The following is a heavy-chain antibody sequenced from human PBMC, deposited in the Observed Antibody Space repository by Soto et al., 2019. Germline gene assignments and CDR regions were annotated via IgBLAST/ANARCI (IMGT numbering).Heavy chain of an antibody. J-gene: IGHJ4*02. CDR2: IYYSGST. CDR3: ARVGAPYGSGSYYNDY. CDR1: GGSISSYY. D-gene: IGHD3-10*01. Sequence: SETLSLTCTVSGGSISSYYWSWIRQPPGKGLEWIGYIYYSGSTNYNPSLKSRVTISVGTSKNQFSLKLSSVTAADTAVYYCARVGAPYGSGSYYNDYWGQGTLVTVSS. V-gene: IGHV4-59*08.